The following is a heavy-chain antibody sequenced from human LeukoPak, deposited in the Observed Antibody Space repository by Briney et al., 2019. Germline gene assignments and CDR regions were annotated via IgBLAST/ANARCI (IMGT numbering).Heavy chain of an antibody. CDR1: GYTLTELS. CDR2: FDPEDGET. CDR3: ARDRPYTIFGVVTPSNYFDY. V-gene: IGHV1-24*01. D-gene: IGHD3-3*01. J-gene: IGHJ4*02. Sequence: ASVKVSCKVSGYTLTELSMHWVRQAPGKGLEWMGGFDPEDGETIYAQKFQGRVTMTEDTSTDTAYMELSSLRSEDTAVYYCARDRPYTIFGVVTPSNYFDYWGQGTLVTVSS.